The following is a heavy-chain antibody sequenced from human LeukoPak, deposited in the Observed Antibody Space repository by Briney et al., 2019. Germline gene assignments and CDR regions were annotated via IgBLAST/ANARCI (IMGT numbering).Heavy chain of an antibody. V-gene: IGHV1-2*02. Sequence: GASVKVSCKASGYTFTGYYMHWVRQAPGQGLEWMGWINPNSGGTNYAQKFQGRVTMTRDTSISTAYMELSRLRSDDTAVYYCARGSPKWEPLGVDAFDIWGQGTMVTVSS. CDR3: ARGSPKWEPLGVDAFDI. CDR2: INPNSGGT. D-gene: IGHD1-26*01. CDR1: GYTFTGYY. J-gene: IGHJ3*02.